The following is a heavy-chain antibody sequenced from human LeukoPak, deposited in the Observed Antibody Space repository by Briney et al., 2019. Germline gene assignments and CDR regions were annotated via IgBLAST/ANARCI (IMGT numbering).Heavy chain of an antibody. Sequence: PGGSLRLSCAASGFTFSSYEMNWVRQAPGKGLEWVSYISSSGSTIYYADSVKGRFTISRDNAKNSLYLQMNSPRAEDTAVYYCARKGCSSTSCYRYYYYGMDVWGKGTTVTVSS. CDR3: ARKGCSSTSCYRYYYYGMDV. J-gene: IGHJ6*04. D-gene: IGHD2-2*01. CDR1: GFTFSSYE. CDR2: ISSSGSTI. V-gene: IGHV3-48*03.